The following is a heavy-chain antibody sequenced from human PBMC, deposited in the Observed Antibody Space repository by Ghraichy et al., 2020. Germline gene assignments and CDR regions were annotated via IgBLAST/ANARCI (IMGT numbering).Heavy chain of an antibody. CDR1: GGTFSSYA. D-gene: IGHD3-22*01. V-gene: IGHV1-69*13. J-gene: IGHJ4*02. CDR2: IIPIFGTA. CDR3: ARDVDDSSGQTFDY. Sequence: SVKVSCKASGGTFSSYAISWVRQTPGQGLEWMGGIIPIFGTANYAQKFQGRVTITADESTSTAYMELSSLRSEDTAVYYCARDVDDSSGQTFDYWGQGTLVTVSS.